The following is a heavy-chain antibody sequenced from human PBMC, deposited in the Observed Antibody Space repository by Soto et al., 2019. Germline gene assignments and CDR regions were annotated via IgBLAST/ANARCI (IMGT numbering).Heavy chain of an antibody. J-gene: IGHJ4*02. CDR2: FDPEDGET. D-gene: IGHD2-2*02. Sequence: GASVKVSCKVSGYTLTELSMHWVRQAPGKGLEWMGGFDPEDGETIYAQKFQGRVTMTEDTSTDTAYMELSSLRSEDTAVYYCATGVKLSYTHDYWGQGTLVTVSS. V-gene: IGHV1-24*01. CDR3: ATGVKLSYTHDY. CDR1: GYTLTELS.